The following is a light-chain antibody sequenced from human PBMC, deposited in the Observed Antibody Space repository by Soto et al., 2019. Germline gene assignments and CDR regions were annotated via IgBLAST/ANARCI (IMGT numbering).Light chain of an antibody. J-gene: IGKJ4*01. CDR3: LQDYTYPLT. CDR1: QGIRND. CDR2: AAS. V-gene: IGKV1-6*01. Sequence: AIQMTQSPSSLSASVGDRVPITCRASQGIRNDLGWYQQKPGKAPKLLIYAASILHSGVPSRFSGSGSGTEFTLTISSLQPEDFTTYYCLQDYTYPLTFGGGTKVEIK.